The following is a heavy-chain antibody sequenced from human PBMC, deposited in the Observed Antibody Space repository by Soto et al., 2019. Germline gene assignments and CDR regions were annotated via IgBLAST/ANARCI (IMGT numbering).Heavy chain of an antibody. V-gene: IGHV2-5*02. D-gene: IGHD3-22*01. Sequence: SGPTLVNPTQTLTLTCTFSGFSLTTNGVGVGWIRQSPGKALEWLAVIYWDDDKRYSPSLKSRLSITKDTSKNQVVLIMTNMDPVDTATYYCAHRRRYYDSSGYYYLDYWGQGTLVTVSS. CDR2: IYWDDDK. J-gene: IGHJ4*02. CDR1: GFSLTTNGVG. CDR3: AHRRRYYDSSGYYYLDY.